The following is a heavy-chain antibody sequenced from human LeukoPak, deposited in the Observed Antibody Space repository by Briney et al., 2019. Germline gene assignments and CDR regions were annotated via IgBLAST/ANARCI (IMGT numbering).Heavy chain of an antibody. CDR1: GGTFSSYA. V-gene: IGHV1-69*04. Sequence: ASVKVSCKASGGTFSSYAISWVRQAPGQGLEWMGRIIPIFGIANYAQKFQGRVTITADKSTSTAYMELSSLRSEDTAVYYCAREGYYYDSSVDYYYGMDVWGQGTTVTVSS. CDR3: AREGYYYDSSVDYYYGMDV. D-gene: IGHD3-22*01. CDR2: IIPIFGIA. J-gene: IGHJ6*02.